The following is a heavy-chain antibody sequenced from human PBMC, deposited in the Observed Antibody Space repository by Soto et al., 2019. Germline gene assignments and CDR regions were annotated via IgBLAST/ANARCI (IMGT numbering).Heavy chain of an antibody. CDR1: GLKFNDHA. CDR3: AGRRGGAYHFDY. D-gene: IGHD2-2*01. V-gene: IGHV3-23*01. CDR2: ILGSGRTT. Sequence: EVLFLESGGGLVQPGGSLRLSCAVAGLKFNDHAMTWVRQAPGKGLEWVAAILGSGRTTYYADSVKDRFTISRDNSRNTVYLQMNSLRTEDTALYYCAGRRGGAYHFDYWGQGTLATVSS. J-gene: IGHJ4*02.